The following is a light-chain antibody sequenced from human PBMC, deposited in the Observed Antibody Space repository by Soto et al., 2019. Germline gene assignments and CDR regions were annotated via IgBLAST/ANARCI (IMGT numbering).Light chain of an antibody. CDR1: SSDVGGYNY. CDR3: ASYASSVTYV. CDR2: EVS. Sequence: SALTQPASVSGSPGQSITISCTGTSSDVGGYNYVSWYQLHPGKAPKLMIHEVSERPSGVSNRFSGSKSGNTASLTISGLQAEDEADYYCASYASSVTYVFGSGTKVTV. V-gene: IGLV2-14*01. J-gene: IGLJ1*01.